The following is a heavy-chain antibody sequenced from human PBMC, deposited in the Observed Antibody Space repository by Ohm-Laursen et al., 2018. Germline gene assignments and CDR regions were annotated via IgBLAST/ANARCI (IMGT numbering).Heavy chain of an antibody. D-gene: IGHD3-22*01. J-gene: IGHJ3*02. V-gene: IGHV3-30*03. CDR1: GFTFSSYG. CDR2: ISYDGSNK. Sequence: SLRLSCTASGFTFSSYGMHWVRQAPGKGLEWVAVISYDGSNKYYADSVKGRFTISRDNSKNTLYLQMNSLRAEDTAVYYCARDADYYDGSTNYDAFDIWGQGTMVTVSS. CDR3: ARDADYYDGSTNYDAFDI.